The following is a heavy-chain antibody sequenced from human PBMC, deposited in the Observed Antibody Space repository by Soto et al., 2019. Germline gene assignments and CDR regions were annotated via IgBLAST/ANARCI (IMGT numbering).Heavy chain of an antibody. Sequence: QVQLVESGGGVVQPGRSLRLSCAASGFTFSSYGMHWVRQAPGKGLEWVAVIWYDGSNKYYADSVTDGFTISRDNSKHTLYLQMNSLRAEDTAVYYCARDRHDYVWGSYRFRGMDVWGQGTTVTVCS. CDR2: IWYDGSNK. J-gene: IGHJ6*02. V-gene: IGHV3-33*01. CDR1: GFTFSSYG. D-gene: IGHD3-16*02. CDR3: ARDRHDYVWGSYRFRGMDV.